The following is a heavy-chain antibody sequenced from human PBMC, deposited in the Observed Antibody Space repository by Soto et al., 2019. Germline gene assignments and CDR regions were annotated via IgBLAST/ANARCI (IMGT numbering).Heavy chain of an antibody. Sequence: EVQLLESGGGLVQPGGSLRLSCAASGFTFTNYAMGWIRQAPGKGLEWVSGTSGSGGSTYYADSVKGRFTISRDNSKSTLYLQMNSLRAEDTAVYYCAKGVSQPKEYYFDDWGQGPLVTVSS. J-gene: IGHJ4*02. D-gene: IGHD2-2*01. CDR1: GFTFTNYA. V-gene: IGHV3-23*01. CDR2: TSGSGGST. CDR3: AKGVSQPKEYYFDD.